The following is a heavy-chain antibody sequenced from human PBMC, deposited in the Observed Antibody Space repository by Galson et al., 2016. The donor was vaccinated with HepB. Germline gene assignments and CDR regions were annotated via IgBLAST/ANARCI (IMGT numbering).Heavy chain of an antibody. CDR3: ARRNSLDD. CDR1: GFGFGVFW. J-gene: IGHJ4*02. V-gene: IGHV3-7*01. D-gene: IGHD1-7*01. Sequence: FLRLSCAGSGFGFGVFWMNWVRQAPGKGLEWVANIKYDGTEQNYADSVKGRFTISRDNAKNPVDLQMFRLRADDTAVYYCARRNSLDDWGQGALVTVSS. CDR2: IKYDGTEQ.